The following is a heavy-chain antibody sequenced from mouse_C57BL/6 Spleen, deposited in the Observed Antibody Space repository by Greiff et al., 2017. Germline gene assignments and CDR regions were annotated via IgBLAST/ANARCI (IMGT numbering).Heavy chain of an antibody. CDR3: ARGELGDPYYFDY. D-gene: IGHD4-1*01. CDR1: GYAFSSSW. J-gene: IGHJ2*01. CDR2: IYPGYGDT. Sequence: QVPLQQSGPELVKPGASVKISCKASGYAFSSSWMNWVKQRPATGLEWIGRIYPGYGDTTYNGKFMVKTTLTADKSSITAYMQLSILTSEDSAVYSCARGELGDPYYFDYWGQGTTLTVSS. V-gene: IGHV1-82*01.